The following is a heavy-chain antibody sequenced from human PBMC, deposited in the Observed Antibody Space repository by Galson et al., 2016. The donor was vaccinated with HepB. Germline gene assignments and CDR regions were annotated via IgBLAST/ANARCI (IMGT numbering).Heavy chain of an antibody. Sequence: VKVSCKASGYTFTGYFIHWVRQAPGQGLEWMGRINPYTGGTYYAQKSQGRVTMTRDTSISTAYMELSSLRSDDTAVYYCARVGSRVTLYYFDYWGQGTLVTVSS. J-gene: IGHJ4*02. D-gene: IGHD3-10*01. V-gene: IGHV1-2*06. CDR3: ARVGSRVTLYYFDY. CDR1: GYTFTGYF. CDR2: INPYTGGT.